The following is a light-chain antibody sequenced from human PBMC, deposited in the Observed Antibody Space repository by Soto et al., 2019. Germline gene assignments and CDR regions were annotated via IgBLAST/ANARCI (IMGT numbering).Light chain of an antibody. V-gene: IGKV3-20*01. Sequence: EIVLTQSPGTLSLSPGERATLSCRASQSVSSSYLAWYQQKPGQATRLLIYGASSRDTGIPDRFSGSGPGTDFTLTLSRLEPEDFAVYYRQQYGSSPWTFGQGTKVEIK. CDR2: GAS. CDR1: QSVSSSY. CDR3: QQYGSSPWT. J-gene: IGKJ1*01.